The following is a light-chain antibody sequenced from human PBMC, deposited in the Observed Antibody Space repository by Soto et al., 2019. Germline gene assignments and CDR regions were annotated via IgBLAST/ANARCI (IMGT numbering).Light chain of an antibody. J-gene: IGKJ1*01. V-gene: IGKV3-20*01. Sequence: EIVLTQSPGTLSLSPGERPTLSCRASQSVSNNYLAWYQQKPGQAPRLLIYGASNRATGILDRFRGSGSGTDFTLTISRLEPEDFAVYYCQQYDSWTFGLGTKVDIK. CDR1: QSVSNNY. CDR2: GAS. CDR3: QQYDSWT.